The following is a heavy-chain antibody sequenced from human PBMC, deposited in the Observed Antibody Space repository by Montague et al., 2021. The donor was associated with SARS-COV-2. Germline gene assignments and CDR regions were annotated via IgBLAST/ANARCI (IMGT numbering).Heavy chain of an antibody. Sequence: SETLSLTCNVSRGSINNYYWSWIRQSPGRGLEWIGYIYYTGSTTRNPSLDSRVTISLDTSRDLVSLELRSLTAADTAVYYCARGGGWKRHFDYWGQGTLVAVSS. D-gene: IGHD4-23*01. CDR3: ARGGGWKRHFDY. V-gene: IGHV4-59*01. CDR2: IYYTGST. CDR1: RGSINNYY. J-gene: IGHJ4*02.